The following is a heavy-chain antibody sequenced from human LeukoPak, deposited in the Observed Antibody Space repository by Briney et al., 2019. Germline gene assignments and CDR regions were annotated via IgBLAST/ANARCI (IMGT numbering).Heavy chain of an antibody. CDR3: AKDPGEMATSFAEYFQH. CDR1: GSTFSSYG. J-gene: IGHJ1*01. Sequence: PGGSLRLSCAASGSTFSSYGMHWVRQAPGKGLEWVAFIRYDGSNKYYADSVKGRFTISRDNSKNTLYLQMNSLRAEDTAVYYCAKDPGEMATSFAEYFQHWGQGTLVTVSS. D-gene: IGHD5-24*01. CDR2: IRYDGSNK. V-gene: IGHV3-30*02.